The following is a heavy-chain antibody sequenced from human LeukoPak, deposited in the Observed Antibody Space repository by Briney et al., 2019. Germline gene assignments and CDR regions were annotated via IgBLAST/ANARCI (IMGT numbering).Heavy chain of an antibody. CDR2: ISAYSGNT. D-gene: IGHD3-9*01. J-gene: IGHJ4*02. Sequence: ASVKVSCKASGYTFTSYGISWVRQAPGQGLEWMGWISAYSGNTNYAQKLQGRVTMTTDTSTSTAYMELRSLRSDDTAVYYCATGRKYYDILGVWGQGTLVTVSS. CDR3: ATGRKYYDILGV. CDR1: GYTFTSYG. V-gene: IGHV1-18*01.